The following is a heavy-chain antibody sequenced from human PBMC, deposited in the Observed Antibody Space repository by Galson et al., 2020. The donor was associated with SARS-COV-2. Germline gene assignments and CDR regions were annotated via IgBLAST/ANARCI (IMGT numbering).Heavy chain of an antibody. CDR3: ARAISGSQEEDAFNI. D-gene: IGHD1-26*01. CDR2: IYKTGST. J-gene: IGHJ3*02. V-gene: IGHV4-30-4*01. Sequence: SETLSLTCSVSGGSINSGNYYWSWIRQPPGKGLEWIGYIYKTGSTYYNPSLKRRATVSVDSSKRQFSLKLNSVTAADTAVYYCARAISGSQEEDAFNIWGQGTMVIVS. CDR1: GGSINSGNYY.